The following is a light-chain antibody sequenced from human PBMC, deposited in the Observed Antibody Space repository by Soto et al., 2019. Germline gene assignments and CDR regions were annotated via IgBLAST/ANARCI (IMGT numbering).Light chain of an antibody. CDR2: DAY. CDR3: QQRSSWPLT. V-gene: IGKV3-11*01. Sequence: EIVLTQSPATLSLSPGERVSLSCRASQSVNTYFAWYQQKPGQAPRLLIYDAYSRATGIPGRFSGSGSGTDFTLTISSLEPEDFAIYYCQQRSSWPLTFGHGARVEI. CDR1: QSVNTY. J-gene: IGKJ1*01.